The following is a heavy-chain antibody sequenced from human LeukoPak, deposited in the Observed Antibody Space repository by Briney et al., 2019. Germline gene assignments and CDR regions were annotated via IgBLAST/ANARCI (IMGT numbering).Heavy chain of an antibody. D-gene: IGHD4-17*01. J-gene: IGHJ4*02. CDR2: INAGNGNT. CDR1: GYTFTSYA. Sequence: ASVKVSCKASGYTFTSYAMHWVRQAPGQRLEWMGRINAGNGNTKYSQKFQGRVTITRDTSASTAYMELSSLRSEDTAVYYCARAMTTVTTSLLHFWGQGTLVTVSS. V-gene: IGHV1-3*01. CDR3: ARAMTTVTTSLLHF.